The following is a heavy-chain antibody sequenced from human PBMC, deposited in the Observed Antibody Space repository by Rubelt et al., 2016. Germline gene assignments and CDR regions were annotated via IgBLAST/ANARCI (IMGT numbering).Heavy chain of an antibody. D-gene: IGHD3-3*01. Sequence: QVQLQESGPGLVKPSETLSLTCTVSGGSISSNYWSWIRQSPGKGLEWIGYISYSGSPNYNSSLKGRVTISVDTSKNQFSLKLSSVTAADTAVYYCARGMGITIFGVVISWYFDDWGQGTLVTVSS. V-gene: IGHV4-59*01. CDR2: ISYSGSP. CDR1: GGSISSNY. J-gene: IGHJ4*02. CDR3: ARGMGITIFGVVISWYFDD.